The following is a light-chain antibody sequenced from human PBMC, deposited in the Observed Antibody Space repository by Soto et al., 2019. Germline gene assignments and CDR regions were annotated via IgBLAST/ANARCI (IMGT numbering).Light chain of an antibody. CDR2: EVS. J-gene: IGLJ3*02. Sequence: QSALTQPASVSGSPGQSITISCTGTSSDIGGYKYVSWYQQHPGKAPKLMIYEVSNRPSGVSNRFSGSKSGNTASLTISGLQAEDEADYYCNSYTSSTILGFGGGTKLTVL. CDR1: SSDIGGYKY. CDR3: NSYTSSTILG. V-gene: IGLV2-14*01.